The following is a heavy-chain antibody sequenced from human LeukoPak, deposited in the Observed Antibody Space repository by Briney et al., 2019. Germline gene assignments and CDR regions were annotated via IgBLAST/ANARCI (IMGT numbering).Heavy chain of an antibody. Sequence: SVKVSCKASGYTFTGYYMHWVRQAPGQGLEWMGGIIPIFGTANYAQKFQGRVTITAGESTSTAYMELSSLRSEDTAVYYCARSGYYYGSGSYPLDVWGQGTTVTVSS. V-gene: IGHV1-69*13. CDR1: GYTFTGYY. CDR3: ARSGYYYGSGSYPLDV. D-gene: IGHD3-10*01. J-gene: IGHJ6*02. CDR2: IIPIFGTA.